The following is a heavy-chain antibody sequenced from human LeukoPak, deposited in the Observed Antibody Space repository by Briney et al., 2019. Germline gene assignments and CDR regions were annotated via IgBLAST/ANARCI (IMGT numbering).Heavy chain of an antibody. Sequence: GGSLRLSCAASGFTFYDYAMHWVRHAPGKGLEGVSGISWNSGSIVYADSVKGRFNISRDNAKNSLYLQMNSLRAEDTALYYCAKDKGFRDIVVVPAALGDYWGQGTLVTVSS. D-gene: IGHD2-2*01. CDR2: ISWNSGSI. CDR1: GFTFYDYA. V-gene: IGHV3-9*01. CDR3: AKDKGFRDIVVVPAALGDY. J-gene: IGHJ4*02.